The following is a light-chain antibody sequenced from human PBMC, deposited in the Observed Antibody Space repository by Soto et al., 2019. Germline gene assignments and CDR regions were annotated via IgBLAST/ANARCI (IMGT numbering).Light chain of an antibody. CDR3: HQYNNGWT. CDR2: ASS. Sequence: EIVMTQSPATLSVSPGERANLSCRASQSVTASLAWYQQKPGQAPRLLFYASSTRAPGLPARFTASGSGTEFTLTISSLQSEDFAVYYCHQYNNGWTFGQGTKVDIK. CDR1: QSVTAS. J-gene: IGKJ1*01. V-gene: IGKV3D-15*01.